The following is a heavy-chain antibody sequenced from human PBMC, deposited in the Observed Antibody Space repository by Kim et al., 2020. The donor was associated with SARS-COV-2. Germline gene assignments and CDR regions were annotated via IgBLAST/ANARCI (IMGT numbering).Heavy chain of an antibody. Sequence: GGSLRLSCAASGFTISSYVMSWVRQAPGKGLEWVSAISGSGGSTYYADSVKGRFTISRDNSKNGLYLQMNSLRVEDTGVYYCAKDREGWLQDGRFEYWGQGTLVSVSS. D-gene: IGHD5-12*01. CDR3: AKDREGWLQDGRFEY. J-gene: IGHJ4*02. CDR2: ISGSGGST. CDR1: GFTISSYV. V-gene: IGHV3-23*01.